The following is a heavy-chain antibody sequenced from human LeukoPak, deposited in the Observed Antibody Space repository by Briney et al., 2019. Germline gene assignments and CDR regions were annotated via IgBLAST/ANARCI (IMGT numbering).Heavy chain of an antibody. Sequence: SETLSLTCTVSGGSISSGSYYWSWIRQPAGKGLEWIGRIYTSGSTNYNPSLKSRVTISVDTSKNQFSLKLSSVTAADTAVYYCARDCYDFWSGCGFDYWGQGTLVTVPS. CDR3: ARDCYDFWSGCGFDY. V-gene: IGHV4-61*02. CDR1: GGSISSGSYY. CDR2: IYTSGST. D-gene: IGHD3-3*01. J-gene: IGHJ4*02.